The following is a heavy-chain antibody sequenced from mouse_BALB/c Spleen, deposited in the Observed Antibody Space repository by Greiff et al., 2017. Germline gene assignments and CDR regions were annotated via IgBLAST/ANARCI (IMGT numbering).Heavy chain of an antibody. V-gene: IGHV5-6-3*01. J-gene: IGHJ4*01. Sequence: DVMLVESGGGLVQPGGSLKLSCAASGFTFSSYGMSWVRQTPDKRLELVATINSNGGSTYYPDSVKGRFTISRDNAKNTLYLQMSSLKSEDTAMYYCAREEGNEDAMDYWGQGTSVTVSS. CDR3: AREEGNEDAMDY. D-gene: IGHD2-1*01. CDR1: GFTFSSYG. CDR2: INSNGGST.